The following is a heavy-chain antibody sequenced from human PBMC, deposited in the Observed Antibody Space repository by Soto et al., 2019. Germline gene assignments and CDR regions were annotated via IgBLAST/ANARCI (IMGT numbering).Heavy chain of an antibody. D-gene: IGHD2-15*01. V-gene: IGHV3-21*01. CDR3: ARGYCSGGSCYGIFDY. CDR2: ISSSSSYI. CDR1: GFTFSSYS. J-gene: IGHJ4*02. Sequence: EVQLVESGGGLVKPGGSLRLSCAASGFTFSSYSMNWVRQAPGKGLEWVSSISSSSSYIYYADSVKGRFTISRDNAKNSLYPQMNSLRAEDTAVYYCARGYCSGGSCYGIFDYWGQGTLVTVSS.